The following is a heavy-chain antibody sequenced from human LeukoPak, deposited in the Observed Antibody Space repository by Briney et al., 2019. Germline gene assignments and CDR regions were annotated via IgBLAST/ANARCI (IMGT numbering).Heavy chain of an antibody. CDR1: GGSFSGYY. J-gene: IGHJ5*02. CDR3: ARGVLWFGELPDRRENWFDP. CDR2: INHSGST. Sequence: SETLSLTCAVYGGSFSGYYWSWIRQPPGKGLEWIGEINHSGSTNYNPSLKSRVTISVDTSKNQFSLKLSSVTAGDTAVYYCARGVLWFGELPDRRENWFDPWGQGTLVTVSS. V-gene: IGHV4-34*01. D-gene: IGHD3-10*01.